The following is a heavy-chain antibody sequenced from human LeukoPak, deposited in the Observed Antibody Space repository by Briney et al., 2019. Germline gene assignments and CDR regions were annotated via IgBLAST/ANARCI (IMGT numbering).Heavy chain of an antibody. D-gene: IGHD1-26*01. Sequence: GGSLRLSCAASGFTFGDYGFSWVRRAPGKGLEWVCDLNWNGGGTGYADSVKGRFTVSRDNAKNTVYLQMNSLTADDSALYYCARERIGGSLDYWGQGTLVTVSS. V-gene: IGHV3-20*04. J-gene: IGHJ4*02. CDR2: LNWNGGGT. CDR3: ARERIGGSLDY. CDR1: GFTFGDYG.